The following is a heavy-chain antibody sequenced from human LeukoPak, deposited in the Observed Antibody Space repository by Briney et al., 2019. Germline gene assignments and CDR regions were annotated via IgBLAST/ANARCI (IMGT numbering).Heavy chain of an antibody. D-gene: IGHD2-2*02. V-gene: IGHV3-20*04. CDR1: GFTVSNKY. Sequence: GGSLRLSCAASGFTVSNKYMSWVRQAPGRGLEWVSGINWSGGSTGYADSVKGRFTISRDNAKNCLYLQMNSLRAEDTALYYCNGYCSSASCYSDMDVWGQGTTVTVSS. CDR2: INWSGGST. J-gene: IGHJ6*02. CDR3: NGYCSSASCYSDMDV.